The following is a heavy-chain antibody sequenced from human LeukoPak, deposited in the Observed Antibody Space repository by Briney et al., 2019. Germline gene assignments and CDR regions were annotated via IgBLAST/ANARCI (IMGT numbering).Heavy chain of an antibody. D-gene: IGHD6-19*01. CDR3: ASTRRAAVAGRFDS. J-gene: IGHJ4*02. CDR2: IYHSGNT. V-gene: IGHV4-4*09. Sequence: SETLSLACNVSGASMSSNYWSWIRQPPGKGLEWIGYIYHSGNTNYSPSLESRVTMSVDESKNQFSLRVHFVSAADTAVYYCASTRRAAVAGRFDSWGQGTLVTVSS. CDR1: GASMSSNY.